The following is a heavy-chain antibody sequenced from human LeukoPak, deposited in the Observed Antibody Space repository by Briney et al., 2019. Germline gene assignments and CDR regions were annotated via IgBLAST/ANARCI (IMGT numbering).Heavy chain of an antibody. CDR2: INSNGGST. CDR3: ASRSAVAGTQYFQH. CDR1: GFTFDDYD. D-gene: IGHD6-19*01. Sequence: GGSLRLSCAASGFTFDDYDMSWVRQAPGKGLEWVSGINSNGGSTGYADSVKGRFTISRDNAKNSLYLQMNSLRAEDTAVYYCASRSAVAGTQYFQHWGQGTLVTVSS. V-gene: IGHV3-20*04. J-gene: IGHJ1*01.